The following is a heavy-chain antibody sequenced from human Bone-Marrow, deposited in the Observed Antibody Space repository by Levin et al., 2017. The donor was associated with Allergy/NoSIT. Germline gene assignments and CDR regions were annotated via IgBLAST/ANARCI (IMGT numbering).Heavy chain of an antibody. V-gene: IGHV3-30*04. CDR1: GFTFSSYA. Sequence: GESLKISCAASGFTFSSYAMHWVRQAPGKGLEWVAVISYDGSNKYYADSVKGRFTISRDNSKNTLYLQMNSLRAEDTAVYYCARGWDYVWGSYRDPFDYWGQGTLVTVSS. J-gene: IGHJ4*02. D-gene: IGHD3-16*02. CDR3: ARGWDYVWGSYRDPFDY. CDR2: ISYDGSNK.